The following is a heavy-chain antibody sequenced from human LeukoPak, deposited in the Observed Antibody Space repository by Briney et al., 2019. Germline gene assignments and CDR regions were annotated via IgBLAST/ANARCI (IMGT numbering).Heavy chain of an antibody. J-gene: IGHJ4*02. V-gene: IGHV4-4*02. CDR1: GGSISSSNW. D-gene: IGHD3-10*01. CDR3: ARDYYGSGSYYRN. Sequence: SETLSLTCAVSGGSISSSNWWSWVRQPPGKGLEWIREIYHSGSTNYNPSLKSRVTISVDKSKNQFSLKLSSVTAADTAVYYCARDYYGSGSYYRNWGQGTLVTVSS. CDR2: IYHSGST.